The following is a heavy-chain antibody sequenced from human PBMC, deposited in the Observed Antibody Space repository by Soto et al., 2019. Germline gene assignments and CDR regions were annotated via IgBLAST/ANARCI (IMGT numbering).Heavy chain of an antibody. CDR1: GFSFNNYA. J-gene: IGHJ4*02. CDR2: ISANGGNT. V-gene: IGHV3-23*01. Sequence: EVQLLESGGGLVQPGGSLRLSCAASGFSFNNYAMNWVRQAPGKGLDWVSSISANGGNTFYEDSVKGRFTISRDNSKNTLYLQMNSLRDEDTGLYYCAKEQYDDAGFDYWGQGTLVTVSS. CDR3: AKEQYDDAGFDY. D-gene: IGHD1-1*01.